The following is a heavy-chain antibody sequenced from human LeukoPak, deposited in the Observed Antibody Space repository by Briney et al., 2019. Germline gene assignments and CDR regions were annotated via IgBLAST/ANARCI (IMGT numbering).Heavy chain of an antibody. J-gene: IGHJ4*02. CDR3: ARMGSDY. D-gene: IGHD3-16*01. CDR2: IHHSGYT. CDR1: GDAISSGNY. V-gene: IGHV4-38-2*01. Sequence: SETLPLTCVVSGDAISSGNYWGWIRQPPEKGLEWIGNIHHSGYTNYNPSLKSRVTISVDTSKNQFSLKMKSVTAADTAVYYCARMGSDYWGQGTLVTVSS.